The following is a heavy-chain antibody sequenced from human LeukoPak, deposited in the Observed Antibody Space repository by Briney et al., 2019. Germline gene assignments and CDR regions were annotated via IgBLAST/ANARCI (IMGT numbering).Heavy chain of an antibody. CDR1: GGSISSTIYY. D-gene: IGHD6-19*01. CDR2: IYYSGNT. V-gene: IGHV4-39*01. J-gene: IGHJ4*02. CDR3: ARQRSGWVFEN. Sequence: SETLSLTCTVSGGSISSTIYYWAWLRQPPGKWLECIGSIYYSGNTYYNPSLQSRATMSVDTSKNQFSLRLTSVTAADTTVYYCARQRSGWVFENWGQGTLVTVSS.